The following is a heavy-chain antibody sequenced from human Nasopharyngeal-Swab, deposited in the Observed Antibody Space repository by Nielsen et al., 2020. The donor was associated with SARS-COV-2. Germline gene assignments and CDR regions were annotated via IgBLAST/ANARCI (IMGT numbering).Heavy chain of an antibody. Sequence: ETLSLTCSVSGYFLSSGYYWGWIRQSPRKGLEWLGSITHRGNTYYNPSLKSRVTMSLDTSKNQFSLNLRSVTAADTAIYYCARDYYYDSSGPYNPWCQ. CDR2: ITHRGNT. CDR1: GYFLSSGYY. J-gene: IGHJ5*02. CDR3: ARDYYYDSSGPYNP. D-gene: IGHD3-22*01. V-gene: IGHV4-38-2*02.